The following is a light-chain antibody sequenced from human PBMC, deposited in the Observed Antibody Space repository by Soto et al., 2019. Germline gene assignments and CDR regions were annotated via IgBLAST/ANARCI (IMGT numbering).Light chain of an antibody. V-gene: IGKV1-5*03. Sequence: DIPMTQSPSTLSASVGDRVTITCRASQSINSWLAWYQQKPGRAPKLLIYKASSLESGVPSRFSGSGSGTEFTLTISSLQPDDFATYYCQQYNGYSQTFGQGTNVEIK. CDR2: KAS. J-gene: IGKJ1*01. CDR3: QQYNGYSQT. CDR1: QSINSW.